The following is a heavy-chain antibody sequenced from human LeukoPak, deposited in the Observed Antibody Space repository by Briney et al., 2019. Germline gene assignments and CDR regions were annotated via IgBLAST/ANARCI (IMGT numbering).Heavy chain of an antibody. Sequence: SETLSLTCTVSGYSISSGYYWGWIRQPPGKGLEWIGSIYHSGSTYYNPSLKSRVTISVDTSKNQFSLKLSSVTAADTAVYYCARDKVGGATYYFDYWGQGTLVTVSS. D-gene: IGHD1-26*01. V-gene: IGHV4-38-2*02. CDR1: GYSISSGYY. J-gene: IGHJ4*02. CDR2: IYHSGST. CDR3: ARDKVGGATYYFDY.